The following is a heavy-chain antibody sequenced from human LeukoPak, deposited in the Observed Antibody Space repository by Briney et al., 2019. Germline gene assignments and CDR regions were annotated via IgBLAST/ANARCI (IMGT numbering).Heavy chain of an antibody. Sequence: SETLSLTCAVYGGSFSGYHWTWIRQPPGKGLEWIGEIDHSGSTNYNPSLKSRVTISVDTSKNQFSLKLSSVTAADTAVYYCAYGDLFYFFDYWGQGTLVTVSS. J-gene: IGHJ4*02. CDR1: GGSFSGYH. CDR2: IDHSGST. CDR3: AYGDLFYFFDY. V-gene: IGHV4-34*01. D-gene: IGHD4-17*01.